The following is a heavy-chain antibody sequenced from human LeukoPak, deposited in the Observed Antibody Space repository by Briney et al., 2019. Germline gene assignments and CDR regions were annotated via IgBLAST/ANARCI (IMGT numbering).Heavy chain of an antibody. J-gene: IGHJ5*02. CDR3: AREGWGIAAANSWFDP. D-gene: IGHD6-13*01. CDR2: IYTSGST. CDR1: GGSISSGSYY. V-gene: IGHV4-61*02. Sequence: RPSQTLSLTCTVSGGSISSGSYYWSWIRQPAGKGLEWIGRIYTSGSTNYNPSLKSRVTISVDTSKNQFSLKLSSVTAADTAVYYCAREGWGIAAANSWFDPWGQGTLVTVSS.